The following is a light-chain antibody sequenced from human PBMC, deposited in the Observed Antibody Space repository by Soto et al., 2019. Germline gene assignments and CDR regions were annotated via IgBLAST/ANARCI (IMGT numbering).Light chain of an antibody. J-gene: IGLJ2*01. CDR2: LNSDGSH. V-gene: IGLV4-69*01. Sequence: QPVLTQSPSASASLGASVKLTCTLSSGHSSYAIAWHQQQPDKGPRYLMKLNSDGSHSKGDGIPDRFSGSSSGAERHLTISSLQSEDEADYYCQTWGTAIHDVVFGGGPKLTVL. CDR3: QTWGTAIHDVV. CDR1: SGHSSYA.